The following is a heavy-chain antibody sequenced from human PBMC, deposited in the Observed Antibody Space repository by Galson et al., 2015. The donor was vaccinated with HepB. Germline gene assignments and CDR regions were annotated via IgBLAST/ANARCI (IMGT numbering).Heavy chain of an antibody. CDR1: GFSLDSVAVA. V-gene: IGHV2-5*02. J-gene: IGHJ6*04. CDR3: EYRSGNRGHSMDV. D-gene: IGHD5-18*01. CDR2: IYWDDDK. Sequence: PALVKPTQTLTLTCTFSGFSLDSVAVAVGWIRQPPGEALEWLALIYWDDDKRYSPSLRSRLTITKDTSKNQVVLTMTNVDLADAATYYCEYRSGNRGHSMDVWGKGTTVAVSS.